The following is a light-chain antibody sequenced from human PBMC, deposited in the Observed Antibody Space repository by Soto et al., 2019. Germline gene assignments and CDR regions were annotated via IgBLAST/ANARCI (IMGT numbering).Light chain of an antibody. CDR1: QSVSSN. CDR2: GAS. CDR3: QQYNDWPPLT. J-gene: IGKJ4*01. V-gene: IGKV3-15*01. Sequence: EMVMTQSPATLSVSPGERATLSCRASQSVSSNLAWYQQKPDQAPRLLIYGASTRATGIPARFSGSGSGTEFTLTISSLQSEDFAVYYCQQYNDWPPLTFGGGTKVEIK.